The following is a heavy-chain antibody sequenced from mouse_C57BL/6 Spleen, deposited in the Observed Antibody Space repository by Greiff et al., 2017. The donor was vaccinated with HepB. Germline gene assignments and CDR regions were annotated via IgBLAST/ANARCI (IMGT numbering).Heavy chain of an antibody. CDR2: IDPETGGT. CDR1: GYTFTDYE. CDR3: TRPFYDSGLDY. J-gene: IGHJ2*01. D-gene: IGHD2-12*01. V-gene: IGHV1-15*01. Sequence: QVQLKQSGAELVRPGASVTLSCKASGYTFTDYEMHWVKQTPVHGLEWIGAIDPETGGTAYNQKFKGKAILTADKSSSTAYMELRSLTSEDSAVYYCTRPFYDSGLDYWGQGTTLTVSS.